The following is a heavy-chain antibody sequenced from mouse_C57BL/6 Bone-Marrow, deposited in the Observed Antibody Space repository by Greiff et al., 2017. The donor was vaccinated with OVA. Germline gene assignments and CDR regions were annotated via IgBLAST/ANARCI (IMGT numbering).Heavy chain of an antibody. CDR3: ARDEDYRNLRWYVDV. V-gene: IGHV5-4*01. CDR2: ISDGGSYT. CDR1: GFTFSSYA. Sequence: EVQLVESGGGLVKPGGSLKLSCAASGFTFSSYAMSWVRQTPEKRLEWVATISDGGSYTYYPDNVKGRFTISRDNAKNNLYLQMSHLKSEDTAMYYCARDEDYRNLRWYVDVWGTGNTVTVSS. J-gene: IGHJ1*03. D-gene: IGHD2-5*01.